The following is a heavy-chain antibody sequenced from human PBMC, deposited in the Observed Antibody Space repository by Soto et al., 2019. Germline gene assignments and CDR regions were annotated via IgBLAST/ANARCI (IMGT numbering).Heavy chain of an antibody. J-gene: IGHJ4*02. CDR1: GGSISSGDYY. V-gene: IGHV4-30-4*01. CDR2: IYYSGST. CDR3: ARGWSTYYDFWSGYRSHYFDY. D-gene: IGHD3-3*01. Sequence: SETLSLTCTVSGGSISSGDYYWSWIRQPPGKGLEWIGYIYYSGSTYYNPSLKSRVTISVDTSKNQFSLKLSSVTAADTAVYYCARGWSTYYDFWSGYRSHYFDYWGQGTLVIVSS.